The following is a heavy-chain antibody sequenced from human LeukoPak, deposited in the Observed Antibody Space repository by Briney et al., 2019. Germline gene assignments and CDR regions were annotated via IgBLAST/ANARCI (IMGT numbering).Heavy chain of an antibody. CDR2: IYYSGTT. V-gene: IGHV4-39*01. D-gene: IGHD6-13*01. CDR3: ARSIAGDGPTHNWFGP. J-gene: IGHJ5*02. CDR1: GGSITTTSTY. Sequence: SQTLSLTCTVSGGSITTTSTYWGRIRQPPGKGLEWIGSIYYSGTTYYNPSLKSRVTIFVDTAKNQFSLKLTSVTAADVATYYCARSIAGDGPTHNWFGPWGQGALVTVSA.